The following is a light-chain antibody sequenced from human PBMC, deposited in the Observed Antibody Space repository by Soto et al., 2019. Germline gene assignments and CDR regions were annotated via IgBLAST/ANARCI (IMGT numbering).Light chain of an antibody. CDR1: SSDIGAYDY. CDR3: SSFAGGNIYV. Sequence: QSALTQPASLSGSPGQSITISCTGTSSDIGAYDYVSWFQQHPGKAPKLIIYDVTKRPSGVPDRFSGSKSGYTASLTVSGLQAEDEADYYCSSFAGGNIYVFGTGTKLTVL. V-gene: IGLV2-8*01. J-gene: IGLJ1*01. CDR2: DVT.